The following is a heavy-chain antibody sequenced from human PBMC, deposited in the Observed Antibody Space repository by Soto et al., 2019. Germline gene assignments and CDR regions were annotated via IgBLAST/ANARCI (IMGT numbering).Heavy chain of an antibody. J-gene: IGHJ6*03. Sequence: SETLSLTCTVSGGSISNFYWSWIRQPPGKGLEWIGFFYYTGSTSYNPSLKRRVTFSADSSRGQFSLRLNSVTAADTAVYYCARTFLGPDLLADSFVDYYYYMDVWGQGTTVTVSS. CDR3: ARTFLGPDLLADSFVDYYYYMDV. V-gene: IGHV4-59*08. CDR2: FYYTGST. CDR1: GGSISNFY. D-gene: IGHD3-9*01.